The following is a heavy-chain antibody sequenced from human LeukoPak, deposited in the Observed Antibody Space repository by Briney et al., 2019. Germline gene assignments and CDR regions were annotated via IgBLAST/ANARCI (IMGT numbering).Heavy chain of an antibody. CDR3: RADLDYGGNA. V-gene: IGHV1-58*01. CDR2: IVVGSGNT. J-gene: IGHJ5*02. Sequence: SVKVSCKASGFTFTSSAVQGVRQARGQRLEWIGWIVVGSGNTNYAQKFQERVTIPRDMSTSTAYIGVMRPRLQLTTVYYVRADLDYGGNAWGQGTLVTVSS. CDR1: GFTFTSSA. D-gene: IGHD4-23*01.